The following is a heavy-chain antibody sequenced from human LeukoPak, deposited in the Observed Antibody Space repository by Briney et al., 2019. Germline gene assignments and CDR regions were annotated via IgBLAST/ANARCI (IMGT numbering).Heavy chain of an antibody. CDR3: ARDLRGHSSSWYVDY. CDR2: IYYSGST. D-gene: IGHD6-13*01. V-gene: IGHV4-39*07. J-gene: IGHJ4*02. Sequence: SETLSLTCTVSGGSISSSSYYWGWIRQPPGKGLEWIGSIYYSGSTYYNPSLKSRVTISVDTSKNQFSLKLSSVTAADTAVYYCARDLRGHSSSWYVDYWGQGTLVTVSS. CDR1: GGSISSSSYY.